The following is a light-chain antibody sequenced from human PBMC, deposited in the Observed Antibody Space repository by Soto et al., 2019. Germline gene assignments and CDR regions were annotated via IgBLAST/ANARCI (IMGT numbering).Light chain of an antibody. CDR1: SSYVGHYNY. Sequence: QSALAQPASVSGSPGQSITISCTGTSSYVGHYNYVSWFQQHPGKVPKLLIYDVSSWPSGIPDRFSGSKSGNTASLTISGLQAEDEADYYCSSFTTSSTFVFGTGTKVTVL. CDR2: DVS. CDR3: SSFTTSSTFV. V-gene: IGLV2-14*01. J-gene: IGLJ1*01.